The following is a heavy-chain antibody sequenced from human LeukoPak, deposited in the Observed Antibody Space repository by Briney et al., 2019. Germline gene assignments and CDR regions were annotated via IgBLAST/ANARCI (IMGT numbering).Heavy chain of an antibody. CDR3: ARSPTSGYYTYYFDY. V-gene: IGHV1-3*01. Sequence: GSSVKVSCKASGYTFTSYAMHWVRQAPGQRLEWMGWINAGNGNTKYSRKFQGRVTITRDTSASTAYMELSSLRSEDTAVYYCARSPTSGYYTYYFDYWGQGTLVTVSS. CDR1: GYTFTSYA. J-gene: IGHJ4*02. D-gene: IGHD3-22*01. CDR2: INAGNGNT.